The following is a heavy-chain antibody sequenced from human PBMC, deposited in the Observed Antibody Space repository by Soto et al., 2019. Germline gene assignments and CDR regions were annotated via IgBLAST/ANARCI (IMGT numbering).Heavy chain of an antibody. Sequence: ESLKISCKTSVYIFTSYWIAWVRQVPGKGLEWMGIIYPDDSDSRYSPSFEGQVTISVDKSITTAYLQWNSLKASDTAIYYCARRGKEFTRSFWFDPWGQGTLVTVSS. CDR1: VYIFTSYW. D-gene: IGHD3-3*01. J-gene: IGHJ5*02. CDR3: ARRGKEFTRSFWFDP. CDR2: IYPDDSDS. V-gene: IGHV5-51*01.